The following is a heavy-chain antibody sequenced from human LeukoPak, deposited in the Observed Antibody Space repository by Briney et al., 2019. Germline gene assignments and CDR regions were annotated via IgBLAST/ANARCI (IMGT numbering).Heavy chain of an antibody. D-gene: IGHD6-19*01. CDR2: IKSKTDGGTT. J-gene: IGHJ6*03. Sequence: ETLSLTCAVYGGSFSGYYWSWVRQAPGKGLEWVGRIKSKTDGGTTDYAAPVKGRFTISRDDSKNTLYLQMNSLKTEDTAVYYCFTVGTGYSSWVDYYYYYMDVWGKGTTVTISS. V-gene: IGHV3-15*01. CDR1: GGSFSGYY. CDR3: FTVGTGYSSWVDYYYYYMDV.